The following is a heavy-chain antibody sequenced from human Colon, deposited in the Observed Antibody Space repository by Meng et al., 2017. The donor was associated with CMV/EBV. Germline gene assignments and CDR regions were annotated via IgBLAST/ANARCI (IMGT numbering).Heavy chain of an antibody. J-gene: IGHJ5*02. V-gene: IGHV4-31*03. Sequence: CSGSGVSVSSGEHHWSWIRQHPGKGLEWIGSIFNSGTTYYNLSLRSRALISVDSTKNQFSLRLTSVTAADTAVYYCADYFVGRGGRGPWGQGTLVTVSS. D-gene: IGHD2/OR15-2a*01. CDR2: IFNSGTT. CDR1: GVSVSSGEHH. CDR3: ADYFVGRGGRGP.